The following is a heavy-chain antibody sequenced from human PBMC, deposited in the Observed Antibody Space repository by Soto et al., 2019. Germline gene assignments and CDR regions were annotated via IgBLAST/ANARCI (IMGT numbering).Heavy chain of an antibody. Sequence: SETLSLTCAVYGGSFSGYYWSWIRQPPGKGLEWIGEINHSGSTNYNPSLKSRVTISVDTPKNQFSLKLSSVTAADTAVYYCARGLRLLRYFDYWGQGTLVTVSS. V-gene: IGHV4-34*01. J-gene: IGHJ4*02. CDR1: GGSFSGYY. CDR3: ARGLRLLRYFDY. D-gene: IGHD2-15*01. CDR2: INHSGST.